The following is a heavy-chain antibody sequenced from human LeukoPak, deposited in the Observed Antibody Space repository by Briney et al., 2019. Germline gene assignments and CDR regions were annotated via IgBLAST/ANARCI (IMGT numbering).Heavy chain of an antibody. J-gene: IGHJ4*02. CDR1: GYTFTSYY. Sequence: ASVKVSCKASGYTFTSYYMHWVRQAPGQGLEWMGIINPSGGSTSYAQKFQGRVTMTRDTSTSTVYMELSSLRSEDTAVYYCARAYYDILTEEPIDYWGQGTLVTVSP. V-gene: IGHV1-46*01. CDR2: INPSGGST. CDR3: ARAYYDILTEEPIDY. D-gene: IGHD3-9*01.